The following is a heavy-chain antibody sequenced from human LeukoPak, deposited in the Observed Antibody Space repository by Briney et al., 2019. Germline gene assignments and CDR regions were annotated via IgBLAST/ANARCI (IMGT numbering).Heavy chain of an antibody. V-gene: IGHV1-18*01. CDR3: ARGIVDIVAPHSYYFDY. D-gene: IGHD5-12*01. CDR1: GYTFTSYG. CDR2: ISAYNGNT. J-gene: IGHJ4*02. Sequence: ASVKVSCKASGYTFTSYGISWVRPAPGQGLEWMGWISAYNGNTNYAQKLQGRVTMTTDTSTSTAYMELRSLRSDDTAVYYCARGIVDIVAPHSYYFDYWGQGTLVTVSS.